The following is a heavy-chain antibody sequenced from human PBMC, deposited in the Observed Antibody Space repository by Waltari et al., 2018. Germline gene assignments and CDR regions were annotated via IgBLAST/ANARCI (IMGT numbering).Heavy chain of an antibody. V-gene: IGHV3-21*01. CDR2: ISSSSSYI. Sequence: EVQLVESGGGLVKPGGSLRLSCAASGFTFSSYSMNWVRQAPGKGLEWVSSISSSSSYIYYADSVKGRFTISRDNAKNSLYLQMNSLRAEDTAVYYCAREEASNSSGWYWYYYYYMDVWGKGTTVTVSS. CDR1: GFTFSSYS. D-gene: IGHD6-19*01. CDR3: AREEASNSSGWYWYYYYYMDV. J-gene: IGHJ6*03.